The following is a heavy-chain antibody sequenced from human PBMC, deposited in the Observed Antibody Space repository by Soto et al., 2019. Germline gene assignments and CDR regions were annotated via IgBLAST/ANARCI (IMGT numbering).Heavy chain of an antibody. V-gene: IGHV4-39*01. CDR3: ARHRIEVVWRGFDF. CDR1: TDSSSFTNSY. CDR2: SSYNGGT. D-gene: IGHD3-10*01. J-gene: IGHJ4*02. Sequence: SETLSLTCTVSTDSSSFTNSYWGWIRQPPGKGLQWIGSSSYNGGTFYNPSLKGRVVISFDTSKKQSSLQVTSVTAADTAVYFCARHRIEVVWRGFDFWGPGSPVNVSS.